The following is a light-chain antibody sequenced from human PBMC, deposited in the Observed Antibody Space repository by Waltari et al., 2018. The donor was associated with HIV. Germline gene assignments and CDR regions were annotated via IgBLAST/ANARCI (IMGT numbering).Light chain of an antibody. CDR1: DIGNKS. Sequence: SSVVAQSPSVSVAPGQTAYITCDGADIGNKSVSWYQQKAGQAPVLVVFGAKDRASGMPDRVSGSNSPYTATLTIASVEAGDEADYYCQVRDSTVVFGGWTRLNV. CDR2: GAK. CDR3: QVRDSTVV. V-gene: IGLV3-21*02. J-gene: IGLJ2*01.